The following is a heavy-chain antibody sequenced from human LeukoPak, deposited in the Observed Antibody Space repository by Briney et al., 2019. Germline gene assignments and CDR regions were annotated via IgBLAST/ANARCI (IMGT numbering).Heavy chain of an antibody. CDR2: IHDTRGN. CDR3: ARYYGSGRDPDY. J-gene: IGHJ4*02. CDR1: GCSMKNYY. V-gene: IGHV4-4*08. D-gene: IGHD3-10*01. Sequence: PSETLSLTCTVSGCSMKNYYWSWIRQPPVKGLEWIGYIHDTRGNNYNPYLKSRATISVDLSKNQFSLNLNSVTAADTAVYFWARYYGSGRDPDYWGQGTLVTVSS.